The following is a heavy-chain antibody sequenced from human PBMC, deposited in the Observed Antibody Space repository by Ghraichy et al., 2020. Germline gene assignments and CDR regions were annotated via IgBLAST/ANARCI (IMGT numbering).Heavy chain of an antibody. CDR1: GFTFSSYW. CDR3: ARLPTNSYSSIPGYYYGMDV. J-gene: IGHJ6*02. CDR2: IKQDGSEK. D-gene: IGHD6-13*01. Sequence: GGSLRLSCAASGFTFSSYWMSWVRQAPGKGLEWVANIKQDGSEKYYVDSVKGRFTISRDNAKNSLYLQMNSLRAEDTAVYYCARLPTNSYSSIPGYYYGMDVWGQGTTVTVSS. V-gene: IGHV3-7*03.